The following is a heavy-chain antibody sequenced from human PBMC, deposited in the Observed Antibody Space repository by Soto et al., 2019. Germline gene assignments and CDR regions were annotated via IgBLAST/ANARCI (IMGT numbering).Heavy chain of an antibody. CDR2: MNPNSGNT. V-gene: IGHV1-8*01. CDR3: VREGMDV. Sequence: QVQLVQSGAEVKKPGASVKVSCKASGYTFTSYDINWVRQATGQGLEWMGYMNPNSGNTVYAQKFQGRVTMTWDTSISTAYMELSSLTSEDTAVYYWVREGMDVWGQGPTVTVSS. J-gene: IGHJ6*02. CDR1: GYTFTSYD.